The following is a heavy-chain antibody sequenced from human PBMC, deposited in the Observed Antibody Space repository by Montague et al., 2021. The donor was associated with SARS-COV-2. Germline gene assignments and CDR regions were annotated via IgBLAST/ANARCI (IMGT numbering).Heavy chain of an antibody. V-gene: IGHV3-74*03. CDR2: ITTDATNT. J-gene: IGHJ5*02. CDR3: ARDKGAATPFDP. D-gene: IGHD4/OR15-4a*01. Sequence: SLRLSCAASGFTFSNHWMHWVRQPPRKGLVWVSRITTDATNTAYADSVKGRFTVSRDNAKNTLYLQMNSLRVEDTAVYYCARDKGAATPFDPWGQGTLVTVSS. CDR1: GFTFSNHW.